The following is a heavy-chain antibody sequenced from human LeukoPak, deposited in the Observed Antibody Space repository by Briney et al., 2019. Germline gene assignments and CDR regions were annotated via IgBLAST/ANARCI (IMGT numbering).Heavy chain of an antibody. D-gene: IGHD6-13*01. Sequence: PGGSLRLSCAASRFVFSSTGMHWVRQAPGKGLEWVAYIRYDGSDKFYADSVKGRFTIPRDNSKNTLSLQMTTLRPDDTAVYYCVRDATVGAAYFDFWGQGALVAVS. J-gene: IGHJ4*02. CDR3: VRDATVGAAYFDF. CDR1: RFVFSSTG. V-gene: IGHV3-30*02. CDR2: IRYDGSDK.